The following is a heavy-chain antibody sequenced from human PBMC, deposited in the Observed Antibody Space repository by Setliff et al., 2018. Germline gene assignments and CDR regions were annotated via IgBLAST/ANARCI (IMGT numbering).Heavy chain of an antibody. J-gene: IGHJ6*02. CDR1: GGSISSYY. V-gene: IGHV4-59*01. CDR2: IYYSGST. D-gene: IGHD3-22*01. CDR3: ARGGGYYFGYYYYGMDV. Sequence: SETLSLTRTVSGGSISSYYWSWIRQPPGKGLEWIGYIYYSGSTNYNPSLKSRVTISVDTSKNQFSLKLSSVTAADTAVYYCARGGGYYFGYYYYGMDVWGQGTTVTVSS.